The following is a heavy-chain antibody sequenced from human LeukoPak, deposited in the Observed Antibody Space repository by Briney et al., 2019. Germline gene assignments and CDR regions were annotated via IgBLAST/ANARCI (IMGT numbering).Heavy chain of an antibody. CDR3: ARTYCSSTSCHRRLDY. Sequence: PGGSLRLSFAASGFTFSDYYMSWIRQAPGKGLEWVSYISSSGSTIYYADSVKGRFTISRDNAKNSLYLQMNSLRAEDTAVYYCARTYCSSTSCHRRLDYWGQGTLVTVSS. CDR1: GFTFSDYY. V-gene: IGHV3-11*04. CDR2: ISSSGSTI. J-gene: IGHJ4*02. D-gene: IGHD2-2*01.